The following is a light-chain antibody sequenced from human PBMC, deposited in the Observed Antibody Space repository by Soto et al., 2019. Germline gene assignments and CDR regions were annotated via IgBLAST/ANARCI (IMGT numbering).Light chain of an antibody. CDR1: QSVSSTY. CDR2: GAS. V-gene: IGKV3-20*01. Sequence: EIVLTQSPGTLSLSPGERATLSCRASQSVSSTYLAWYQQKPGQAPRLLIYGASSRASGIPDRFSGSGSGTDFTLTISRLDPEDFALYYCQQYGSSAPITFGQGTRLEIK. J-gene: IGKJ5*01. CDR3: QQYGSSAPIT.